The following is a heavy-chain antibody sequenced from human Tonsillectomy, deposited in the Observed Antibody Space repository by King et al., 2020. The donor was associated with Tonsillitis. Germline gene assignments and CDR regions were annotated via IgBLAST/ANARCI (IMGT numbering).Heavy chain of an antibody. CDR2: MNPHSGGT. V-gene: IGHV1-2*02. CDR3: ASAASGYFDFSYFEH. J-gene: IGHJ4*02. Sequence: QLVQSGAEVKKPGASVKVSCKTSGYTFAAHYMHWVRQAPGQGLEWMGWMNPHSGGTTYAQRFQGRVTMTRDTSISTDYLERSRLRFDDTAIYYCASAASGYFDFSYFEHWGQGTLVTVSS. D-gene: IGHD3-9*01. CDR1: GYTFAAHY.